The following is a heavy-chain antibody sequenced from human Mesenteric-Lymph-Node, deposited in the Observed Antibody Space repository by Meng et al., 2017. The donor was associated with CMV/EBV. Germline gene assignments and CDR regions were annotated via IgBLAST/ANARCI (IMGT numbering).Heavy chain of an antibody. CDR3: ARAFLYCSGGSCSSPYYYGMDV. D-gene: IGHD2-15*01. V-gene: IGHV3-21*01. CDR2: ISSSSSYI. J-gene: IGHJ6*02. Sequence: GGSLRLSCAASGFTFSSYSMNWVRQAPGKGLEWVSSISSSSSYIYYADSVKGRFTISRDNAKNSLYLQMNSLRAEDTAVYYCARAFLYCSGGSCSSPYYYGMDVWGQGTTVTVSS. CDR1: GFTFSSYS.